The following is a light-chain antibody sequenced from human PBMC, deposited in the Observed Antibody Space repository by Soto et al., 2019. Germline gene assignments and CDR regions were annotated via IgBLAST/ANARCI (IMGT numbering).Light chain of an antibody. CDR3: KQYNSYWT. V-gene: IGKV1-5*03. CDR1: QSISSW. J-gene: IGKJ1*01. CDR2: KAS. Sequence: DIQMTQSPSTLYASVGDRFTITCRASQSISSWLAWYQQKPGKAPKILIYKASSLESGVQSRFSGSGSGTEFTLTISSLQPDDFATYYCKQYNSYWTCGQGTKVDIK.